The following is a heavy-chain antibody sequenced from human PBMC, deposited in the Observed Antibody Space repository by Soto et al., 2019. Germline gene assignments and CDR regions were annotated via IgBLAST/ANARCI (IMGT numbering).Heavy chain of an antibody. CDR1: VFTFSNYA. J-gene: IGHJ4*02. Sequence: QVQLVESGGGVVQPGGSLRLSCAASVFTFSNYAMHWVRQAPGKGLEWVAVISDDGSNTYYADSVKGRFTISRDNPKNTLYLQMNSLRAEDTAVYYCVKVGGYDGYEPLDKWGQGTLVTVSS. CDR2: ISDDGSNT. D-gene: IGHD5-12*01. V-gene: IGHV3-30*18. CDR3: VKVGGYDGYEPLDK.